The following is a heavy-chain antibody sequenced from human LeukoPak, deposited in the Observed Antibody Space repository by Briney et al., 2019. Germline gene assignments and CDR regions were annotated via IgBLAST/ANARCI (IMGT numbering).Heavy chain of an antibody. V-gene: IGHV4-34*01. D-gene: IGHD6-13*01. J-gene: IGHJ4*02. CDR3: ARVQQLADFDF. Sequence: PSETLSLTCAVSGGSFNGYYWSWIRQPPGKGLEWIGEIDHSGSATYNPSLQSRVIISKDKSNNQFSLKLNSVTAADTAVYYCARVQQLADFDFWGQGNLVTVSS. CDR2: IDHSGSA. CDR1: GGSFNGYY.